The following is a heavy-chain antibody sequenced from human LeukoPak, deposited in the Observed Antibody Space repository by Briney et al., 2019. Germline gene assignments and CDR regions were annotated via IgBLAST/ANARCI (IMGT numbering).Heavy chain of an antibody. CDR1: GGSFSGYY. D-gene: IGHD2-2*01. V-gene: IGHV4-34*01. Sequence: SQTLSLTCAVYGGSFSGYYWRWIRQPPGKRLEWIGGITHTGSTHYNTSLTSRVTLSVDTSKKPFSLKMCSVTAADTAVYYCARALRGYCSSTSCFLFDYWGQGTLVTVSS. CDR2: ITHTGST. CDR3: ARALRGYCSSTSCFLFDY. J-gene: IGHJ4*02.